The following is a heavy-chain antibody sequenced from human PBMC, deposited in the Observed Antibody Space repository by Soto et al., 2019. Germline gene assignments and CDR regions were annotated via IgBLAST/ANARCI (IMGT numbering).Heavy chain of an antibody. CDR3: ARHPSDFWFDP. Sequence: YWGWIRQPPGKGLEWIGSIYYSGSTYYNPSLKSRVTVSVDTSKNQFSLKLSSVTAADTAVYYCARHPSDFWFDPWGQGTLVTVSS. D-gene: IGHD2-21*02. CDR1: Y. CDR2: IYYSGST. V-gene: IGHV4-39*01. J-gene: IGHJ5*02.